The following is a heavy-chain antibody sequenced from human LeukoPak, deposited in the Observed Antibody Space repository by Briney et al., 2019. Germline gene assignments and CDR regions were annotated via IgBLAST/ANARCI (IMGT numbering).Heavy chain of an antibody. CDR3: ARDHYDSSGYPNLRFDY. D-gene: IGHD3-22*01. J-gene: IGHJ4*02. Sequence: GRSLRLSCAASGFTFSSYAMHWVRQAPGKGLEWVAVMSYDGSNKYYADSVKGRFTISRDNSKNTLCLQMNSLRAEDTAVYYCARDHYDSSGYPNLRFDYWGQGTLVTVSS. CDR2: MSYDGSNK. CDR1: GFTFSSYA. V-gene: IGHV3-30-3*01.